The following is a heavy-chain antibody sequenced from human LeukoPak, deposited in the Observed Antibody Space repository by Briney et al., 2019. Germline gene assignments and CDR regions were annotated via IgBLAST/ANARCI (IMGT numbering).Heavy chain of an antibody. V-gene: IGHV3-30*18. D-gene: IGHD3-10*01. Sequence: GGSLRLSCEGSGFSFSEYGMHWVREVPGKGLEWLAVISDDGSNQYFAKSVEGRFAISRDNSKDTLYLHMFGLRPEDTGVYYCAQDLRADPGSARYRVRFIFDSWGQGTLVTVSA. J-gene: IGHJ4*02. CDR3: AQDLRADPGSARYRVRFIFDS. CDR1: GFSFSEYG. CDR2: ISDDGSNQ.